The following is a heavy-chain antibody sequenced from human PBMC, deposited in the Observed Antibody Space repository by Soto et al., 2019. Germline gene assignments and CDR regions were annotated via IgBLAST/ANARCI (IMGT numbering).Heavy chain of an antibody. V-gene: IGHV3-9*01. J-gene: IGHJ4*02. CDR1: GVTFDDYA. Sequence: GGSLRLSCVASGVTFDDYAIHWVRQTPGKGLEWVSGLTWNGEVLGYADSVKGRFTISRDNAKNSLYLEMNSLRPEDTALYYCVKDSESSGYLTHLDYWGQGTLVTVS. CDR3: VKDSESSGYLTHLDY. CDR2: LTWNGEVL. D-gene: IGHD3-22*01.